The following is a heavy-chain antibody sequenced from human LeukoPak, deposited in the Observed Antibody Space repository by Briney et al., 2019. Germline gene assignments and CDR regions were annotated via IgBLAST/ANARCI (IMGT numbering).Heavy chain of an antibody. CDR2: INHSGST. J-gene: IGHJ5*02. D-gene: IGHD1-26*01. V-gene: IGHV4-34*01. Sequence: KPSETLSLTCAVYGGSFSGYYWSWIRQPPGKGLEWIGEINHSGSTNYNPSLKSRVTISVDTSKNQFSLKLSSVTAADTAVYYCARASYSIGYSWFDPWGQGTLVTVSS. CDR3: ARASYSIGYSWFDP. CDR1: GGSFSGYY.